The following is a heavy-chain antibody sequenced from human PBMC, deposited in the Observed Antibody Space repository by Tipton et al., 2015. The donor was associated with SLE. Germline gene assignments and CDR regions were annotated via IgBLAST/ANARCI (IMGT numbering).Heavy chain of an antibody. V-gene: IGHV3-30-3*01. CDR1: GFTFSSYA. Sequence: SGFTFSSYAMHWVRQAPGKGLEWVAVISYDGSNKYYADSVKGRVTISRDNSKNTLYLQMNSLRAEDTAVYYCARGEYSSSWYVGTWGDFDYWGHVPLISVAS. CDR2: ISYDGSNK. D-gene: IGHD6-13*01. J-gene: IGHJ4*01. CDR3: ARGEYSSSWYVGTWGDFDY.